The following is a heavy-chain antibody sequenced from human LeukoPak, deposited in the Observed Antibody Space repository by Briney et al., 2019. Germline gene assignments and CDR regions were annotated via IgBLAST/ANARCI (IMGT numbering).Heavy chain of an antibody. CDR3: VRDWDHFDFDS. CDR1: GFTFRDYW. D-gene: IGHD1-26*01. CDR2: IKGDGSHT. J-gene: IGHJ5*01. Sequence: GGSLRLSCAASGFTFRDYWVHWIRQAPGKGLVWVSRIKGDGSHTIYADSVKGRFTISRDNAENTLYLQMKSLRVEDTALYYCVRDWDHFDFDSWGQGTLVTVSS. V-gene: IGHV3-74*01.